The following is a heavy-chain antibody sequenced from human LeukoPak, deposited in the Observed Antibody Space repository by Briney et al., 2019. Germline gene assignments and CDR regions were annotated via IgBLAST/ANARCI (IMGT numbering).Heavy chain of an antibody. Sequence: PSGTLSLTCTVSGASISTYYWSWIRQPPGKGLEWIGYIYYSGSPTCNPSLKSRVTISEDMSKNQISLNLRSVTAADTAVYYCARHADGGVFIKTYFFDSWGQGFLVSVSS. D-gene: IGHD3-16*01. CDR1: GASISTYY. CDR3: ARHADGGVFIKTYFFDS. CDR2: IYYSGSP. V-gene: IGHV4-59*08. J-gene: IGHJ4*02.